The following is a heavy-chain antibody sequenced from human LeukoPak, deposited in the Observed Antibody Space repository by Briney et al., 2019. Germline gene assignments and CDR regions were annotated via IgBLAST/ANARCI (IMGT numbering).Heavy chain of an antibody. CDR2: INHSGST. CDR1: GGSFSGYY. J-gene: IGHJ4*02. CDR3: ARCPGIAAAGDY. D-gene: IGHD6-13*01. V-gene: IGHV4-34*01. Sequence: SETLSLTCAVYGGSFSGYYWSWIRQPPGKGLEWIGEINHSGSTNYNPSLKSRVTISVDTSKNQFSLKLSSVTAADTAVYYCARCPGIAAAGDYWGQGTLVTVSS.